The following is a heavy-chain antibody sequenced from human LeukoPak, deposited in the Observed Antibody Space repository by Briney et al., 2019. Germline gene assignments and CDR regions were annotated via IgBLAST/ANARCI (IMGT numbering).Heavy chain of an antibody. D-gene: IGHD2-21*02. CDR2: ISTSGSTI. CDR1: GFTFSSYE. V-gene: IGHV3-48*03. J-gene: IGHJ4*02. CDR3: ARAEGGPATAIY. Sequence: PGGSLRLSCAASGFTFSSYEMNWVRQAPGKGLEWVSYISTSGSTIYYADSGKGRFTISRDNAKNSLYLQMNSLRAEDTALYYCARAEGGPATAIYWGQGTLVTVSS.